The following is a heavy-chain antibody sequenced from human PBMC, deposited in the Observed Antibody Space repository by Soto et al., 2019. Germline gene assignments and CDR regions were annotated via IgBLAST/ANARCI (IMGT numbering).Heavy chain of an antibody. V-gene: IGHV1-18*01. CDR2: INAYNGNT. J-gene: IGHJ4*02. CDR1: GYTFTSYG. D-gene: IGHD5-12*01. Sequence: QVQLVQSGAEVKKPGASVKVSCKASGYTFTSYGIRWVRQAPGQGLEWRGWINAYNGNTEYAEKLQGRGAMTTDTSTSSAYMELRSLSSDDTAVYYCAGDQARAQGDYWGQGPLVNVSP. CDR3: AGDQARAQGDY.